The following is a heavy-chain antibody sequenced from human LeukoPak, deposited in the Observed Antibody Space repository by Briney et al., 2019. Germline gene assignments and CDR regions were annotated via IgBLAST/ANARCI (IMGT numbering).Heavy chain of an antibody. D-gene: IGHD6-13*01. Sequence: GGSLRLSCAASGFTVSSNYMSWVRQAPGKGLEWVSVIYSGGSTYYADSVKGRFTISRDNSKNTLYLQMNSLRAEDTAVYYCAKVLYSSSWYSSTGNDAFDIWGQGTMVTVSS. J-gene: IGHJ3*02. CDR1: GFTVSSNY. V-gene: IGHV3-66*01. CDR2: IYSGGST. CDR3: AKVLYSSSWYSSTGNDAFDI.